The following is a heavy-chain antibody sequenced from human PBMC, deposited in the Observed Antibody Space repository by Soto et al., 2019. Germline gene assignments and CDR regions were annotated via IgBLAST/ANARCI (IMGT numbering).Heavy chain of an antibody. V-gene: IGHV1-18*04. CDR2: INPYSGDT. Sequence: QVQLMQSGPEVKTPGASVKVSCKASGYTFISFAFSWVRQAPGQGLEWMGWINPYSGDTNYAQKFPGRVTMTTDTATSTAYMEMRSLRSDDTAVYYCARDRGYCSGGRCSSDWFDPWGQGTLVTVSS. CDR1: GYTFISFA. D-gene: IGHD2-15*01. J-gene: IGHJ5*02. CDR3: ARDRGYCSGGRCSSDWFDP.